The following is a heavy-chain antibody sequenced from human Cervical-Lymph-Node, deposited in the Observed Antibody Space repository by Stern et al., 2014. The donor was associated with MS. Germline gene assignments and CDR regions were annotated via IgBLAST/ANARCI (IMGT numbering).Heavy chain of an antibody. CDR2: INPSGAT. CDR1: EYTHNNYL. J-gene: IGHJ6*02. V-gene: IGHV1-46*02. Sequence: QMQLVQSGSEVKKPGASVKVSCKASEYTHNNYLIHWVRQAPGQRPYWMGAINPSGATNYAQKVQDRVTMTTDASTSTFYMELSRLRSEDTAVYYCAVRYCSGGRCYSVPDVWGQGTTVIVSS. CDR3: AVRYCSGGRCYSVPDV. D-gene: IGHD2-15*01.